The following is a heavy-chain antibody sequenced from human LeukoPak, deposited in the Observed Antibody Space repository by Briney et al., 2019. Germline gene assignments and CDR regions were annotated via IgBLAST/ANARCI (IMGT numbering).Heavy chain of an antibody. D-gene: IGHD3-9*01. CDR2: INYSGIT. CDR1: GGSFSGFD. Sequence: PSETLSLTCVVDGGSFSGFDWNWIRQPPGKGLEWVGEINYSGITKYNPSLKSLLTISVDTSKNQFSLRLSSVTAADTAVYYCARRHRGYYDILTGYYNHRSNWFDPWGQGTLVTVSS. J-gene: IGHJ5*02. CDR3: ARRHRGYYDILTGYYNHRSNWFDP. V-gene: IGHV4-34*01.